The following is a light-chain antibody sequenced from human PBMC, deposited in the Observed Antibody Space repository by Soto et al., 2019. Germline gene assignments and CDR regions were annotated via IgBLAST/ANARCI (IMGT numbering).Light chain of an antibody. Sequence: EIVMTQSPATLSVSPGERVTLSCRASPGVSSNLAWYQQKPGQAPRLLIYGASTRATGIPARFSGGGSETEFTLTISSLQSKDFAFYYCQQYHNWPPRTFGQGTKVEIK. J-gene: IGKJ1*01. CDR3: QQYHNWPPRT. CDR1: PGVSSN. CDR2: GAS. V-gene: IGKV3-15*01.